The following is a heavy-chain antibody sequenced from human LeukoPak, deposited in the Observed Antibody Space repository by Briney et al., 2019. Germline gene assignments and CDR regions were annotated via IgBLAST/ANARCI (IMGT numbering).Heavy chain of an antibody. CDR3: AKGSLGSWYYFDY. CDR2: FGRSGSDT. CDR1: GFTFCTSA. V-gene: IGHV3-23*01. J-gene: IGHJ4*02. Sequence: VGSLRLSCAASGFTFCTSAMSWARQAPGKGPEWVSTFGRSGSDTYYSDSVKGRFTIFRDNSKNTLYLQMNSLRDEDTAVYYCAKGSLGSWYYFDYWGQGTLVTVSS. D-gene: IGHD6-13*01.